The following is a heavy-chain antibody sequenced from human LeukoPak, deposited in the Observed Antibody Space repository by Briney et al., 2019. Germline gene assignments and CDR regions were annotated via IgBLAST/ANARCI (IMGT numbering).Heavy chain of an antibody. V-gene: IGHV5-51*01. CDR2: IYPGDSDT. J-gene: IGHJ6*03. CDR1: GYSFTSYW. Sequence: GESLKISCKGSGYSFTSYWIGWVRQMPGKGLEWMGIIYPGDSDTRDCPSVQGQVAISADKSISTACLQWSSLKASDTAMYYCARHESLTGVTMDVWGKGTTVTVSS. CDR3: ARHESLTGVTMDV. D-gene: IGHD3-9*01.